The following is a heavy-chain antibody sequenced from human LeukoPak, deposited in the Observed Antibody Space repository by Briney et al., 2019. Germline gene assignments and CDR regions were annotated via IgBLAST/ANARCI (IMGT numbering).Heavy chain of an antibody. Sequence: ASETLSLTCTVSGGSISSYYWSWIRQPPGKGLEWIGYIYYSGSTNYNPSLKSRVTISVDTSKNQFSLKLSSVTAADTAVYYCARGRLGAFDIWGQGTMVTVSS. CDR1: GGSISSYY. V-gene: IGHV4-59*01. CDR2: IYYSGST. CDR3: ARGRLGAFDI. J-gene: IGHJ3*02.